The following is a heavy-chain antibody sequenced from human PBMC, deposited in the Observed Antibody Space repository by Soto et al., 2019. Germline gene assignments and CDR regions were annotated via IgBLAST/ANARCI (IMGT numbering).Heavy chain of an antibody. CDR2: ISGSGGST. CDR3: AAHGRYYYGSGIPSSYYYGMDV. D-gene: IGHD3-10*01. CDR1: GFTFSSYA. Sequence: GGSLRLSCAASGFTFSSYAMSWVRQAPGKGLEWVSAISGSGGSTYYADSVKGRFTISRDNSKNTLYLQMNSLRAEDTAVYYCAAHGRYYYGSGIPSSYYYGMDVWGQGTTVTVSS. V-gene: IGHV3-23*01. J-gene: IGHJ6*02.